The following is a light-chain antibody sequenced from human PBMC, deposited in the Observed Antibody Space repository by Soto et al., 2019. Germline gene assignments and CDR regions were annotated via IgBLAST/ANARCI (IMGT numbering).Light chain of an antibody. J-gene: IGKJ1*01. Sequence: DIQMTQSPSTLSASVGDRVTITCRASQTVNQWVAWYQQKPGKAPKFLIYDASVLESGVPSRFSGSGTGTEFTLTLSSLQPDDFAAYYCQRYNSNSRTFGQGTKVEMK. CDR1: QTVNQW. V-gene: IGKV1-5*01. CDR3: QRYNSNSRT. CDR2: DAS.